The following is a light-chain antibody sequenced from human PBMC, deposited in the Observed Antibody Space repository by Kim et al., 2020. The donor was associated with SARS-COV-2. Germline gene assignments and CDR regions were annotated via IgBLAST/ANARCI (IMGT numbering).Light chain of an antibody. CDR2: QDS. CDR1: KLGDKY. Sequence: SVSPGQTARITCSGDKLGDKYACWYQQKPGQSPVLVIYQDSKRLSGIPERFSGSNSGNTATLTISGTQAMDEADYYCQAWDSSTVVFGGGTQLTVL. J-gene: IGLJ2*01. V-gene: IGLV3-1*01. CDR3: QAWDSSTVV.